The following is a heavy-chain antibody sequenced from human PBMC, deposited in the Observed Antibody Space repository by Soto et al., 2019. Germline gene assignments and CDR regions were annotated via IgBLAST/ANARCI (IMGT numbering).Heavy chain of an antibody. CDR2: INHSGST. CDR3: ARGRSSWFLP. CDR1: GGSISSGDYY. J-gene: IGHJ5*02. V-gene: IGHV4-39*07. Sequence: PSETLSISCTVSGGSISSGDYYWSWFRQPPGKGLEWIGEINHSGSTNYNPSLKSRVTISVDTSKNQFSLKLSSVTAADTAVYIFARGRSSWFLPSGQTPLLSVFS.